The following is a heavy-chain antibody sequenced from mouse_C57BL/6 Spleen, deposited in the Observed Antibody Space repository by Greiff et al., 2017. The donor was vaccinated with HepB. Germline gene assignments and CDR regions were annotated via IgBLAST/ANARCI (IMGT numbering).Heavy chain of an antibody. CDR3: TRDTTVGAMDY. CDR1: GFTFSDAW. J-gene: IGHJ4*01. D-gene: IGHD1-1*01. CDR2: IRNKANNHAT. V-gene: IGHV6-6*01. Sequence: EVMLVESGGGLVQPGGSMKLSCAASGFTFSDAWMDWVRQSPEKGLEWVAEIRNKANNHATYYAESVKGRFTISRDDSKSSVYLQMNSLRAEDTGIYYCTRDTTVGAMDYWGQGTSVTVSS.